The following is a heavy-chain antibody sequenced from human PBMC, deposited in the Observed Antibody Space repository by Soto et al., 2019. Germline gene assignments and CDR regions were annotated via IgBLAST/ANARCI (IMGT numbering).Heavy chain of an antibody. CDR1: GFTLRGRS. V-gene: IGHV3-74*01. CDR3: ARGWFGPDV. Sequence: EVQLVESGGGLVQPGGSLRLSCAASGFTLRGRSMHWVRQAPGKGLVWVSGIDNAGTDATYADSVKGRFTSSRDNAKNMLYLQMNSLRVEVTAVYYCARGWFGPDVWGKGTTVNVSS. D-gene: IGHD3-10*01. J-gene: IGHJ6*04. CDR2: IDNAGTDA.